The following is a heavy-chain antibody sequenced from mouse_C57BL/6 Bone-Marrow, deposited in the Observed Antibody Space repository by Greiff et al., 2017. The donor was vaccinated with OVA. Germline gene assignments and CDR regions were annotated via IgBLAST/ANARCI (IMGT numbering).Heavy chain of an antibody. D-gene: IGHD1-1*01. J-gene: IGHJ1*03. CDR1: GFTFSDYG. CDR2: ISSGSSTI. CDR3: AGNYGSRPGDLDV. V-gene: IGHV5-17*01. Sequence: EVKLEESGGGLVKPGGSLKLSCAASGFTFSDYGMHWVRQAPEKGLEWVAYISSGSSTIYYADTVKGRFTISRDNAKNTLFLQMTSLRSEDTAMYYCAGNYGSRPGDLDVWGKGTTVTVSS.